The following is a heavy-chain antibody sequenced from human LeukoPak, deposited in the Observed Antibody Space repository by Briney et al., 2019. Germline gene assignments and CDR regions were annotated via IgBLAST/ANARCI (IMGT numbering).Heavy chain of an antibody. J-gene: IGHJ3*02. CDR3: AKTKSPFLPQEAFDI. D-gene: IGHD3-3*01. CDR1: GFTFDDYA. CDR2: ISWNSGSI. V-gene: IGHV3-9*03. Sequence: GRSLRLSCAASGFTFDDYAMHWVRHAPGKGLEWVSGISWNSGSIGYADSVEGRFTISRDNAKNSLYLQMNSLRAEDMALYYCAKTKSPFLPQEAFDIWGQGTMVTVSS.